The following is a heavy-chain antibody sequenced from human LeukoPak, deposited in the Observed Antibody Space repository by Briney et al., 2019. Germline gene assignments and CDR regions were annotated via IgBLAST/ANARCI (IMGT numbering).Heavy chain of an antibody. CDR2: STGPA. CDR3: AAKGNGYTGIYVFAH. J-gene: IGHJ4*02. V-gene: IGHV3-23*01. D-gene: IGHD5-12*01. CDR1: GFTFSNYA. Sequence: PGGSLRLSCAASGFTFSNYAMTWVRQAPGKGLEWVSSTGPAHYADSVKGRFTISRDISKNSLHLQMNSLRPEDTAVYYCAAKGNGYTGIYVFAHWGQGTLVTVSS.